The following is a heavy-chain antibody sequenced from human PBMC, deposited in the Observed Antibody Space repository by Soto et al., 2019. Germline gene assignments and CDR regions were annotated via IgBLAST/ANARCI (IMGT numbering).Heavy chain of an antibody. CDR3: SRTDDSHSLGRSSSYYMDV. V-gene: IGHV6-1*01. D-gene: IGHD6-6*01. CDR2: TYYRSKWYN. J-gene: IGHJ6*03. CDR1: GDSVSSNSAA. Sequence: SQTLSLTCAISGDSVSSNSAAWNWIRQSPSRGLEWLGRTYYRSKWYNDYAVSVKSRITINPDTSKNQFSLQLKSVTPEDTAVYFCSRTDDSHSLGRSSSYYMDVWGKGTTVTVSS.